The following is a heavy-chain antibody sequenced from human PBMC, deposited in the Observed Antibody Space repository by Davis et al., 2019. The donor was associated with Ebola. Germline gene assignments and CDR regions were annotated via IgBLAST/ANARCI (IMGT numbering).Heavy chain of an antibody. CDR1: GFTFGSFG. Sequence: GESLKISCAASGFTFGSFGMHWIRQAPGKGLEWVAVISYDGSNKFYGDSVKGRFTISRDNSKNTLYLQMNSLRAEDTAVYYCARAIHHHFDYWGQGTLVTVSS. V-gene: IGHV3-30*03. J-gene: IGHJ4*02. D-gene: IGHD2-21*01. CDR2: ISYDGSNK. CDR3: ARAIHHHFDY.